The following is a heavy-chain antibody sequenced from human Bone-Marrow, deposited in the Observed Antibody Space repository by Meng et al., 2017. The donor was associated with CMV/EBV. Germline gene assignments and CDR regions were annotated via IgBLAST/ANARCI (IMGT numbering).Heavy chain of an antibody. CDR1: GYTFTSYY. CDR2: INPSGGST. V-gene: IGHV1-46*01. Sequence: ASVKVSCKASGYTFTSYYMHWVRQAPGQGLEWMGIINPSGGSTSYAQKFQGRVTMTRDTSTSTVYMELSSLRSEDTAVYYCAREGQLVLGYYGMDVWGQGTTVTVSS. J-gene: IGHJ6*02. D-gene: IGHD6-6*01. CDR3: AREGQLVLGYYGMDV.